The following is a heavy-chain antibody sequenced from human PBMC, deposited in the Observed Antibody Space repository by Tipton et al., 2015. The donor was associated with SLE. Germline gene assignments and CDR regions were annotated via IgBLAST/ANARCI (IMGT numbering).Heavy chain of an antibody. J-gene: IGHJ4*02. CDR2: ISSNGGST. CDR3: ARAGMRIGFDY. V-gene: IGHV3-64*04. Sequence: SLRLSCSASGFTFSSYAMHWVRQAPGKGLEYVSAISSNGGSTYYADSVKGRFTISRDNSKNSLYLQMNSLRAEDTAVYYCARAGMRIGFDYWGQGTLVTVSS. CDR1: GFTFSSYA. D-gene: IGHD2-15*01.